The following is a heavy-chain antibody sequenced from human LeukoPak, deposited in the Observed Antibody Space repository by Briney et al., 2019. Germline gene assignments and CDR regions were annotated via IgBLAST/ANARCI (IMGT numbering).Heavy chain of an antibody. CDR2: ISTDGSST. J-gene: IGHJ4*02. V-gene: IGHV3-74*01. D-gene: IGHD2-15*01. Sequence: GGSLRLSCAASGFTFSSYWMHWVRQTPGRGLVWVSRISTDGSSTSYADSVKGRFTISRDNSKNTLYLQMNSLRVEDTAVYYCAKVVHGNYWGQGTLVTVSS. CDR3: AKVVHGNY. CDR1: GFTFSSYW.